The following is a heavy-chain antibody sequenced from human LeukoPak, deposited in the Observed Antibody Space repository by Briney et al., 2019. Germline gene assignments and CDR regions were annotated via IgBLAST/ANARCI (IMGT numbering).Heavy chain of an antibody. CDR1: GVSFSGYC. J-gene: IGHJ4*02. Sequence: PSETLSLTCGVYGVSFSGYCWTWIRQPPGKGLEWIGEINHSGSAIYNPSLKNRVTTSVDTSKNQFSLKLTSVTAADTAMYYCARSLTGYSYGLTFGYWGQGTQVTVSS. D-gene: IGHD5-18*01. V-gene: IGHV4-34*01. CDR2: INHSGSA. CDR3: ARSLTGYSYGLTFGY.